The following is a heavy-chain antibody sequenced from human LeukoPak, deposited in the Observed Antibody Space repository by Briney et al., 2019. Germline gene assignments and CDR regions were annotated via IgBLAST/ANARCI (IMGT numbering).Heavy chain of an antibody. D-gene: IGHD6-6*01. CDR1: GFDFSFYW. Sequence: PGGSLRLSCAASGFDFSFYWMTWVRQAPGKGLEWVANIRRDGGVKNYMDSVKGRFTISRDNAKNSLYLQMDSLRAEDTAVYYCARPRGPYSSSMYFDYWGQGTLVTVSS. V-gene: IGHV3-7*03. J-gene: IGHJ4*02. CDR2: IRRDGGVK. CDR3: ARPRGPYSSSMYFDY.